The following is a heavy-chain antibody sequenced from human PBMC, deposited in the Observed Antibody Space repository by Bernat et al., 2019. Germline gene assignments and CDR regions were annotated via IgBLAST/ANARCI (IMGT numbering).Heavy chain of an antibody. J-gene: IGHJ5*02. CDR2: IYWDDDK. D-gene: IGHD3-16*01. CDR3: ARGGGGMIDP. V-gene: IGHV2-5*02. Sequence: QITLKESGPTLVKPTQTLTLTCTFSGFSLSTSGVGVGWIRQPPGKALEWLALIYWDDDKRYSPSLKSRLTITKDTSKNQVVLTMTNMDPVDPATNYWARGGGGMIDPWGQGTLVTVSS. CDR1: GFSLSTSGVG.